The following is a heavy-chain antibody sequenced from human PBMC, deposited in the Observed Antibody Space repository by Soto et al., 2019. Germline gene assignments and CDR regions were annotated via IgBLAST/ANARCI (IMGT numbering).Heavy chain of an antibody. Sequence: GGSLSLSCAASGFPFSDYYMSWIRQAPGKGLEWVSYISSSGSTIYYADSVKGRFTISRDNAKNSLYLQMNSLRAEDTAVYYCARGNTYYYGSGRFDYWGQGTLVTVSS. CDR2: ISSSGSTI. V-gene: IGHV3-11*01. CDR3: ARGNTYYYGSGRFDY. J-gene: IGHJ4*02. D-gene: IGHD3-10*01. CDR1: GFPFSDYY.